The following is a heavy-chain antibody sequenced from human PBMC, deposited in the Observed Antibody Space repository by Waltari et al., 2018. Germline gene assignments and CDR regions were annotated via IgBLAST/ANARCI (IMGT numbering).Heavy chain of an antibody. V-gene: IGHV1-8*01. CDR1: GYTFTSFD. D-gene: IGHD5-18*01. CDR2: LNPNSGNR. J-gene: IGHJ3*02. CDR3: ATSGGYSYGFGVFDI. Sequence: QVQLVQSGAEVKKPGASVRVSCKASGYTFTSFDITWVRQGTGQGLGWMGWLNPNSGNRGDAQKFQGRVTMTWNTSISTAYMELSSLRSEDTAVYYCATSGGYSYGFGVFDIWGQGTMVTVSS.